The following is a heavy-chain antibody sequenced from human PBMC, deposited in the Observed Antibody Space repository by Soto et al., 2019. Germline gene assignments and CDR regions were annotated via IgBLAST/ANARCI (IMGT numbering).Heavy chain of an antibody. Sequence: QVQLVESGGGVVQSGRSLRLSCEASGFTFSSYAMHWVRQVPGKGLEWASVIYTSGQTYYPDSVQGRFTISRDNSKNTVYLQMSSLRVEDTGVYSCARIYGSGVVDFWGQGSLITVSS. CDR3: ARIYGSGVVDF. CDR2: IYTSGQT. J-gene: IGHJ4*02. CDR1: GFTFSSYA. V-gene: IGHV3-30*14. D-gene: IGHD3-10*01.